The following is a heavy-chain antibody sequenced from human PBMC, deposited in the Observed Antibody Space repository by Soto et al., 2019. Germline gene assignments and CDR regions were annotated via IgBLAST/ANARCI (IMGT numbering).Heavy chain of an antibody. V-gene: IGHV3-11*03. CDR1: GFDFSDFH. Sequence: GGSLRLSCVASGFDFSDFHISWVRQAPGKGLEWISYISSSLGHTDYAESVKGRFTISRDNAKSSVFLEMSDLRSDDTAVYYCAANWDFGLNFWGQGTLVTVSS. CDR2: ISSSLGHT. J-gene: IGHJ4*02. CDR3: AANWDFGLNF. D-gene: IGHD1-7*01.